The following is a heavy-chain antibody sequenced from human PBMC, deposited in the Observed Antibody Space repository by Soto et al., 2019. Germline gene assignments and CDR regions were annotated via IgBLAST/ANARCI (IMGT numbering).Heavy chain of an antibody. Sequence: GESLEISCNGPGYSFASYCIGWGRQMPGKGLEWRGIIYPDDSDIRYSTSFQGQVTVSADKSTSTAYLQWSSLKASDTAIYYCARQYGSGSFDYWGQGTLVTVSS. CDR3: ARQYGSGSFDY. CDR2: IYPDDSDI. V-gene: IGHV5-51*01. J-gene: IGHJ4*02. CDR1: GYSFASYC. D-gene: IGHD3-10*01.